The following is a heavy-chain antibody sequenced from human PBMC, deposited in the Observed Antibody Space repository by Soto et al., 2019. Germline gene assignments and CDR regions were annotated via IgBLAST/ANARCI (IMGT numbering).Heavy chain of an antibody. CDR2: INPSGGST. D-gene: IGHD3-22*01. V-gene: IGHV1-46*01. Sequence: QVQLVQSGAEVKKPGASVKVSCKASGYTFTSYYMHWVRQAPGQGLEWMGIINPSGGSTSYAQKFQGRVTMTRDTSTSTVYMELSSLRSEDTAVYYCAREITYYYDSSGYLIDYWGQGTLVTVSS. CDR1: GYTFTSYY. J-gene: IGHJ4*02. CDR3: AREITYYYDSSGYLIDY.